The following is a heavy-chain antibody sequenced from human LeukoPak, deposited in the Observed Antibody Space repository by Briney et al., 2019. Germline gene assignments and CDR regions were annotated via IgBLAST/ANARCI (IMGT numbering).Heavy chain of an antibody. Sequence: GGSLRLSCAASGFTFSDYYMSWIRQAPGKGLEWVSYISRSGSIIYYADSVKGRFTISRDNAKNSLYLQMNSLRAEDTAVYYCARGLYDSGNYLPDYWGQGTLVNVSS. CDR2: ISRSGSII. CDR3: ARGLYDSGNYLPDY. V-gene: IGHV3-11*01. J-gene: IGHJ4*02. CDR1: GFTFSDYY. D-gene: IGHD3-10*01.